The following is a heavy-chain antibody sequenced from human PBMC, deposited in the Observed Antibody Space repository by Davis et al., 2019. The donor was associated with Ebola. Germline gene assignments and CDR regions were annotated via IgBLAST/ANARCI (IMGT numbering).Heavy chain of an antibody. CDR3: ARVRVKYIAAPSDFDY. J-gene: IGHJ4*02. D-gene: IGHD6-6*01. V-gene: IGHV3-7*01. Sequence: EGSLRLSCAASGFTFSSYWMSWVRQAPGKGLEWVANIKQDGSEKYYVDSVKGRFTISRDNAKNSLYLQMNSLRAEDTAVYYCARVRVKYIAAPSDFDYWGQGTLVTVSS. CDR1: GFTFSSYW. CDR2: IKQDGSEK.